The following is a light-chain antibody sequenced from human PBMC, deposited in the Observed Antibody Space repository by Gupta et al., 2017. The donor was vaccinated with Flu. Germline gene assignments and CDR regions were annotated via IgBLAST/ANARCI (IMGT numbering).Light chain of an antibody. V-gene: IGKV4-1*01. Sequence: DMVVTQPPDSLAVSLGERATINCKSSQSVLYSYNNNNYLAWYQQKSGQPPKLLIYWASTRESGVPDRFSGSGSGTDFTLTISSLQAEDVAVYYCQQYYSTPYSFGQGTKLEI. J-gene: IGKJ2*03. CDR2: WAS. CDR3: QQYYSTPYS. CDR1: QSVLYSYNNNNY.